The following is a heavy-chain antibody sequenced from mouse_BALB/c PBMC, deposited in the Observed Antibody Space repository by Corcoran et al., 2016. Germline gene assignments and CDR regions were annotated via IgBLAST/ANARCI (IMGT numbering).Heavy chain of an antibody. CDR1: GFSLSTSGMG. CDR3: ARREALTTLGYAMDY. D-gene: IGHD1-1*01. Sequence: QVTLKESGPGILQPSQTLSLTCSFSGFSLSTSGMGVSWIRQPSGKGLEWLAHINWDDDKRYNPSLNSRLTISKDTSRNQVFLKITSVETADTATYYCARREALTTLGYAMDYWGQGTSVTVSS. J-gene: IGHJ4*01. V-gene: IGHV8-12*01. CDR2: INWDDDK.